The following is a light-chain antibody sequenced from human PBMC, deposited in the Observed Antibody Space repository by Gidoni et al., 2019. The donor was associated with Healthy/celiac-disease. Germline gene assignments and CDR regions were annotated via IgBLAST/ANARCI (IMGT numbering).Light chain of an antibody. CDR1: QSVSSSY. Sequence: EIVLTQSPGTLSLSPGERATLSCRASQSVSSSYLAWYQQKPRQAPRLLIYGASSRATGIPDRFSGSVSGTDFTLTISRLEPEDFAVYYCQQYGSSLPFTFGPGTKVDIK. J-gene: IGKJ3*01. CDR2: GAS. CDR3: QQYGSSLPFT. V-gene: IGKV3-20*01.